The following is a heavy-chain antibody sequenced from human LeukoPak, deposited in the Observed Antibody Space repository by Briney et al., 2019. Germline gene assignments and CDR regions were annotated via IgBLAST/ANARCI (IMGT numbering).Heavy chain of an antibody. V-gene: IGHV4-4*07. J-gene: IGHJ4*02. CDR1: GESINSFY. CDR3: ALSYSSSFFDY. CDR2: IYSSGST. D-gene: IGHD6-13*01. Sequence: SETLSLTCTVSGESINSFYWSWIRQPAGKGLEWIGRIYSSGSTNYSPSLKSRVTMSVDTSKNQFSLKLSSVTAADTAVYYCALSYSSSFFDYWGQGTLVTVSS.